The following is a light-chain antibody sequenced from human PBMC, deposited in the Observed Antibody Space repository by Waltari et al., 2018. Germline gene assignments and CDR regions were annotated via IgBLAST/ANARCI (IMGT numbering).Light chain of an antibody. CDR1: SSDVGSYHL. J-gene: IGLJ3*02. CDR2: EVS. V-gene: IGLV2-23*02. Sequence: QSALTQPPSVSGSPGQSITTSSSGPSSDVGSYHLVSWYQQHPGKAPKLMIYEVSKRPSGVSNRFSGSKSGNTASLTISGLQAEDEADYYCCSYAGSSTSWVFGGGTKLTVL. CDR3: CSYAGSSTSWV.